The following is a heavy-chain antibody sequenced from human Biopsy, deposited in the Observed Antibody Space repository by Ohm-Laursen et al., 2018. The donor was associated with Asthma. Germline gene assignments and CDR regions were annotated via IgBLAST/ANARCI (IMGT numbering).Heavy chain of an antibody. Sequence: ASVKASCQASGYTFIGCHIHWMRQAPGQGLEWMGRINPNSGGTNYAQKFQGRVTMTRDPSISTAYMEVSRLRSDDTAVYYCARGQKSAGDRWFDPWGQGTLVTVSS. V-gene: IGHV1-2*06. D-gene: IGHD6-13*01. CDR1: GYTFIGCH. J-gene: IGHJ5*02. CDR2: INPNSGGT. CDR3: ARGQKSAGDRWFDP.